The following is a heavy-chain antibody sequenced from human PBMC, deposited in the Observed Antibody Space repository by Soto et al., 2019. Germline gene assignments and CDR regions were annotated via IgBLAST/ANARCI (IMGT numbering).Heavy chain of an antibody. CDR1: GFTFSSYA. V-gene: IGHV3-30-3*01. CDR3: ARDFARYLPALYYFDY. Sequence: GGSLRLSCAASGFTFSSYAMHWVRQAPGKGLEWVAVISYDGSNKYYADSVKGRFTISRDNSKNTLYLQMNSLRAEDTAVYYCARDFARYLPALYYFDYWGQGTLVTVSS. CDR2: ISYDGSNK. J-gene: IGHJ4*02. D-gene: IGHD2-2*02.